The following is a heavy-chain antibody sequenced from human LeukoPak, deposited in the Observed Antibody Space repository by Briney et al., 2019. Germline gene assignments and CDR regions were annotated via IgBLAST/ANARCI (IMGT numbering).Heavy chain of an antibody. CDR3: ARLAVRGVISPSAFDI. J-gene: IGHJ3*02. CDR1: GGSISSYY. Sequence: PSETLSLTCTVSGGSISSYYWSWIRQPPGKGLEWIGYIYYSGSTNYNPSLKSRVTISVDRSKNQFSLKLSSVTAADTAVYYCARLAVRGVISPSAFDIWGQGTMVTVSS. D-gene: IGHD3-10*01. V-gene: IGHV4-59*12. CDR2: IYYSGST.